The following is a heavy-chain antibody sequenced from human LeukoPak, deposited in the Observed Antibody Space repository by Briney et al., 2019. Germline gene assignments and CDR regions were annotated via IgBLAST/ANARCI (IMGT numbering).Heavy chain of an antibody. Sequence: PSETLSLTCTVSGGSISSYYWSWIRQPPGKGLEWIGYIYYSGSTNYNPPLKSRVTISVDTSKNQFSLKLSSVTAADTAVYYCATRIRDGYIDYWGQGTLVTVSS. CDR2: IYYSGST. V-gene: IGHV4-59*01. J-gene: IGHJ4*02. CDR3: ATRIRDGYIDY. CDR1: GGSISSYY. D-gene: IGHD5-24*01.